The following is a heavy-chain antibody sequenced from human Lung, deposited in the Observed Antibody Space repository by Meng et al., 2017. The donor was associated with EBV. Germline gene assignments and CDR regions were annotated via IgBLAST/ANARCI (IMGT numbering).Heavy chain of an antibody. CDR3: ARHAEYGDYKSYFDP. D-gene: IGHD4-17*01. V-gene: IGHV4-39*01. CDR2: IFYTGNA. CDR1: GGSPSSVSF. J-gene: IGHJ5*02. Sequence: HDPGPCLVNPAETRSLTCTVFGGSPSSVSFLGWIGQPHGKGLEWIGTIFYTGNAYYSPTLKSRITLSADTSKNHFSLNLRSVTAADTAVYFCARHAEYGDYKSYFDPWGQGTLVTVSS.